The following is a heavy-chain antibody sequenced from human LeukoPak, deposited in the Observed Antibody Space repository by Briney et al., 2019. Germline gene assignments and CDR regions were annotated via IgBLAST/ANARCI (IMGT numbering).Heavy chain of an antibody. CDR2: ISYDGSNK. CDR1: GFTFSSYA. CDR3: ARALGAVAAPLDFDY. V-gene: IGHV3-30-3*01. Sequence: HPGGSLRLSCAASGFTFSSYAMHWVRQAPGKGLEWVAVISYDGSNKYYADSVKGRFTISRDNSKNTLYLQMNSLRAEDTAVYYCARALGAVAAPLDFDYWGQGTLVTVSS. J-gene: IGHJ4*02. D-gene: IGHD6-19*01.